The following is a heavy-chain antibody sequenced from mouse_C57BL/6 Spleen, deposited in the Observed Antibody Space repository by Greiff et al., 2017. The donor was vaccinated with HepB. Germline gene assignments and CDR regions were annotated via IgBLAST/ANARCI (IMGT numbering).Heavy chain of an antibody. CDR3: AREQYYYGSRGYYAMDY. Sequence: EVHLVESEGGLVQPGRSMKLSCTASGFTFSDYYMAWVRQVPEKGLEWVANINYDGSSTYYLDSLKSRFIISRDNAKNILYLQMSSLKSEDTATYYCAREQYYYGSRGYYAMDYWGQGTSVTVSS. CDR2: INYDGSST. J-gene: IGHJ4*01. V-gene: IGHV5-16*01. D-gene: IGHD1-1*01. CDR1: GFTFSDYY.